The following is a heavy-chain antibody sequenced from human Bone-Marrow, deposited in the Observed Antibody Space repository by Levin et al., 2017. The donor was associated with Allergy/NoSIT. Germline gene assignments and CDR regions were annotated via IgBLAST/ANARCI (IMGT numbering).Heavy chain of an antibody. V-gene: IGHV5-51*01. D-gene: IGHD5-18*01. CDR2: IYPGDSDT. J-gene: IGHJ3*02. CDR3: ARHHSRYGEVEAFDT. CDR1: GFSYTSYW. Sequence: GESLKISCEGSGFSYTSYWIAWVRQVPGKGLEWMGIIYPGDSDTTYSPSFQGQVTISADKSISTTYLQWNSLKASDTAMYYCARHHSRYGEVEAFDTWGQGTLVTVSS.